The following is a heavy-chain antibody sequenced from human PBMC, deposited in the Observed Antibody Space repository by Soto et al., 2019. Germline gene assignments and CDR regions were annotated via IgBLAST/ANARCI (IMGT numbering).Heavy chain of an antibody. CDR3: AKGEDSSNWYPGYLAY. CDR1: GFTFNSND. Sequence: PGGSLRLSCAVSGFTFNSNDMTWVRQAPGSGLKWVSSISGSGGSTFYTNSVKGRFTISRDNFRNTLYLQMNSLRVEDAAVYYCAKGEDSSNWYPGYLAYGGQGTWVTVSS. V-gene: IGHV3-23*01. J-gene: IGHJ4*02. CDR2: ISGSGGST. D-gene: IGHD6-13*01.